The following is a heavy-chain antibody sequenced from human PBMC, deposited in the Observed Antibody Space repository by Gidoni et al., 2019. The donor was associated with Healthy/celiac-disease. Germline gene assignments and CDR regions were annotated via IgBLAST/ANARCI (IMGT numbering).Heavy chain of an antibody. Sequence: EVQLVESGGGLVQPGGSLRLSCAASGFTFSSYWMHWVRQAPGKGLVWVSRINSDGSSTSYADSVKGRFTISRDNAKNTLYLQMNSLRAEDTAVYYCARDMSSGWHAEYFQHWGQGTLVTVSS. CDR3: ARDMSSGWHAEYFQH. J-gene: IGHJ1*01. CDR2: INSDGSST. D-gene: IGHD6-19*01. V-gene: IGHV3-74*01. CDR1: GFTFSSYW.